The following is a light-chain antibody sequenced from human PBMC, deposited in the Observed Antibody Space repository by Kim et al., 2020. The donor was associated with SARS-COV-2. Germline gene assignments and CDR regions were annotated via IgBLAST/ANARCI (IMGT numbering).Light chain of an antibody. J-gene: IGLJ2*01. CDR1: NIGSKS. V-gene: IGLV3-21*01. CDR3: QVWESSSDHVV. CDR2: YDS. Sequence: SYELTQPPSVSVAPGKTARITCGGNNIGSKSVHWYQQKPGQAPVLVIYYDSDRPSGIPERFSGSNSGNTATLTISRVEAEDEADYYCQVWESSSDHVVFGGGTQLTVL.